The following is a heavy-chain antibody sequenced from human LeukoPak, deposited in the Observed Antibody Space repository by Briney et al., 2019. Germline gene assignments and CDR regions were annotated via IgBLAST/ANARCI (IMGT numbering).Heavy chain of an antibody. CDR1: GFIFSSCA. Sequence: GGPLRLSCAASGFIFSSCAMGWARQAPGEGLEWVSAISGSGDTYYADSVEGRFTITRDNSKNTLYLQMNSLRAEDAAVYYCATTVYSIRNYWGQGTMVTVSS. CDR3: ATTVYSIRNY. CDR2: ISGSGDT. V-gene: IGHV3-23*01. D-gene: IGHD6-13*01. J-gene: IGHJ4*02.